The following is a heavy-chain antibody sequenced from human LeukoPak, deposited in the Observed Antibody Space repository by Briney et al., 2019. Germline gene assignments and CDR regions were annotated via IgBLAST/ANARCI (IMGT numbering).Heavy chain of an antibody. CDR2: IYSGGST. CDR3: ARARGYDAPYYYYGMDV. D-gene: IGHD5-12*01. Sequence: GGSLRLSCAASGFTVSSNYMSWVRQAPGKGLEWVSVIYSGGSTYYADSVKGRFTISRDNSKNTLYLQMNSLRAEDTAVYCARARGYDAPYYYYGMDVWGQGTTVTVSS. J-gene: IGHJ6*02. V-gene: IGHV3-53*01. CDR1: GFTVSSNY.